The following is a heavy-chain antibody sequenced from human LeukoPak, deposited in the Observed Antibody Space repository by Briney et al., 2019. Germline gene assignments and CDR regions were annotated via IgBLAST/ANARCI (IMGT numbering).Heavy chain of an antibody. J-gene: IGHJ4*02. D-gene: IGHD2-2*01. CDR2: ISAYNGNT. V-gene: IGHV1-18*01. CDR3: ARGGYCSSTSCLFDY. CDR1: GYTFTSYG. Sequence: ASVKVSRKASGYTFTSYGISWVRQAPGPELEWMGWISAYNGNTNYAHKLQGRVNMTTDTSTSTAYMELRSLRSDDTAVYYCARGGYCSSTSCLFDYWGQGTLVTVSS.